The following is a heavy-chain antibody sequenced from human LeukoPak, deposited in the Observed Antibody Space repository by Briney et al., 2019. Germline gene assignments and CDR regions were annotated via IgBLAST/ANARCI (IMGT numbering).Heavy chain of an antibody. CDR2: IYYSGST. Sequence: SQTLSLTCTVSGGSISSGGYYWSWIRQHPGKGLEWIGYIYYSGSTYYNPSLKSRVTISVDTSKNQFSLKLSSVTAADTAVYYCARFRLSDSSGYDAFDIWGQGTMVTVSS. J-gene: IGHJ3*02. D-gene: IGHD3-22*01. V-gene: IGHV4-31*03. CDR1: GGSISSGGYY. CDR3: ARFRLSDSSGYDAFDI.